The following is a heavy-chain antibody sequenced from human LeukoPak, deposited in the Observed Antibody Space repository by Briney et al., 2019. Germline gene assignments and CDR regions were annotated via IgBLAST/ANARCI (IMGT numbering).Heavy chain of an antibody. D-gene: IGHD3-3*01. J-gene: IGHJ6*03. CDR1: GFTFSSYE. Sequence: GGSLRLSCVGSGFTFSSYEMNWVRQAPGKGLEWLSYIGSSDSTTHYADSAKGRFTISRDNAKNPLYLQMNSLRGEDTAVYYCAKGASLFFPYYYYMDVWGRGTTVTVSS. CDR2: IGSSDSTT. V-gene: IGHV3-48*03. CDR3: AKGASLFFPYYYYMDV.